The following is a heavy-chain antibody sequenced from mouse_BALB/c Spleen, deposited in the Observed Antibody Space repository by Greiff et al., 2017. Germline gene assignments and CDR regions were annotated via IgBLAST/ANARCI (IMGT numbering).Heavy chain of an antibody. CDR1: GYAFSSYW. V-gene: IGHV1-80*01. Sequence: QVQLQQSGAELVRPGSSVKISCKASGYAFSSYWMNWVKQRPGQGLEWIGQIYPGDGDTNYNGKFKGKATLTADKSSSTAYMQLSSLTSEDSAVYFCARFYYDYTEYAMDYWGQGTSVTVSS. D-gene: IGHD2-4*01. J-gene: IGHJ4*01. CDR3: ARFYYDYTEYAMDY. CDR2: IYPGDGDT.